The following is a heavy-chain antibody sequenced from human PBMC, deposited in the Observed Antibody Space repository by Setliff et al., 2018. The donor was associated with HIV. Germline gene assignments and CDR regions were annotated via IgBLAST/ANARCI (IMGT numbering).Heavy chain of an antibody. V-gene: IGHV4-38-2*01. J-gene: IGHJ3*02. D-gene: IGHD6-19*01. Sequence: TSETLSLTCDVSGSYISNSYYWGWVRQPPGKGLEWIGSIYHSGTTYYNPSLKSRVTISVATSKIQFSLKLTSVTAADTALYYCARSKYSSGWYSDHDAFDIWGQGTMVTVSS. CDR2: IYHSGTT. CDR1: GSYISNSYY. CDR3: ARSKYSSGWYSDHDAFDI.